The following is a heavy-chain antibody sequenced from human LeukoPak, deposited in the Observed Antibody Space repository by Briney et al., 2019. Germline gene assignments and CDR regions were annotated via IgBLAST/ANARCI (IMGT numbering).Heavy chain of an antibody. CDR2: ISWNSGSI. CDR3: AKVKGSGELLWDPFDI. V-gene: IGHV3-9*01. Sequence: GGSLRLSCAASGFTFDDYAMHWVRQAPGKGLEWVSGISWNSGSIGYADSVKGRFTISRDNAKNSLYLQMNSLRAEDTALYYCAKVKGSGELLWDPFDIWGQGAMVTVSS. J-gene: IGHJ3*02. CDR1: GFTFDDYA. D-gene: IGHD3-10*01.